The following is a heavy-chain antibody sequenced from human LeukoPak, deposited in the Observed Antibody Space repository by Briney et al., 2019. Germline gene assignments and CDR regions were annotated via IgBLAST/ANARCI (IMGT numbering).Heavy chain of an antibody. J-gene: IGHJ4*02. CDR2: IKSKTDGGTT. V-gene: IGHV3-15*01. D-gene: IGHD3-22*01. Sequence: GGSLRLSCAASGFTFSDYYMSWVRQAPGKGLEWVGRIKSKTDGGTTDYAAPVKGRFTISRDDSKNTLYLQMNSLKTEDTAVYYCTTELRITMIVVVFDYWGQGTLVTVSS. CDR3: TTELRITMIVVVFDY. CDR1: GFTFSDYY.